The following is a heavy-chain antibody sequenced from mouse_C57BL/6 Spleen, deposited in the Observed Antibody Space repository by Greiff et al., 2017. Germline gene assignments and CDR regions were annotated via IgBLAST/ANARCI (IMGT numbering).Heavy chain of an antibody. CDR3: TTGNYHYYAMDY. CDR2: IDPEDGDT. CDR1: GFNIKDYY. D-gene: IGHD2-1*01. Sequence: VQLQQSGAELVRPGASVKLSCTASGFNIKDYYMHWVKQRPEQGLEWIGRIDPEDGDTAYAPKFQGKATMTADTSSNTAYLQLSSLTSEDTAVYYCTTGNYHYYAMDYWGQGTSVTVSS. V-gene: IGHV14-1*01. J-gene: IGHJ4*01.